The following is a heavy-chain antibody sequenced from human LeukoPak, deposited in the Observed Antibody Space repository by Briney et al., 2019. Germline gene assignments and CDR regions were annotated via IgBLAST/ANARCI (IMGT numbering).Heavy chain of an antibody. V-gene: IGHV3-23*01. CDR1: GFTFSSYA. CDR3: AKDRYCSSTRCYGDFDY. Sequence: GGSLRLSCAASGFTFSSYAISWVRQAPGKGLEWVSVISGSGDSAFYADSVKGQFTISRDNSKNTLYLQMNSLRAEDTAVYYCAKDRYCSSTRCYGDFDYWGQGTLVTVSS. J-gene: IGHJ4*02. D-gene: IGHD2-2*01. CDR2: ISGSGDSA.